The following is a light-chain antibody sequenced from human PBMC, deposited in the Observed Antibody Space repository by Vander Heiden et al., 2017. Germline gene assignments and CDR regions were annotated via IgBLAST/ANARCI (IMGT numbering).Light chain of an antibody. CDR3: QQYDNPIT. CDR1: QSVSNN. Sequence: EIVMTQSPATLSVSPGERATLSCRASQSVSNNLAWYQQKPGQAPRLLIHGASTRATGIPARFSGSGSGTEFILTISSLQSEDFAVYYCQQYDNPITFGRGTRLEMK. CDR2: GAS. J-gene: IGKJ5*01. V-gene: IGKV3-15*01.